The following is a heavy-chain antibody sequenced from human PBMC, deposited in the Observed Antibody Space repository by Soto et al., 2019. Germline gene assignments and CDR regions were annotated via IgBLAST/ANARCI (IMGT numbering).Heavy chain of an antibody. CDR2: ISAYNGNT. D-gene: IGHD3-16*01. V-gene: IGHV1-18*01. Sequence: QVQLVQSGAEVKKPGASVEVSCKASAYTFTNFGITWVRQAPGQGLEWMGWISAYNGNTNYAQKFQGRVTMTTDTSTSTAYMEVRSLRFDDTSVYYCARGGTPMDYWGQGTLVAVSS. J-gene: IGHJ4*02. CDR3: ARGGTPMDY. CDR1: AYTFTNFG.